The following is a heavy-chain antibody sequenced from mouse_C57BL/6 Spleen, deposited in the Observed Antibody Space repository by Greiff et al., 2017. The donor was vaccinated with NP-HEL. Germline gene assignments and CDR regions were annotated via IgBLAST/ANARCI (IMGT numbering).Heavy chain of an antibody. J-gene: IGHJ2*01. CDR1: GYTFTSYW. CDR3: ARGVFITTVVAIDY. D-gene: IGHD1-1*01. V-gene: IGHV1-64*01. Sequence: QVQLQQSGAELVKPGASVKLSCKASGYTFTSYWMHWVKQRPGQGLEWIGMIHPNSGSTNYNEKFKSKATLTVDKSSSTAYMQLSSLTSEDSAVYYCARGVFITTVVAIDYWGQGTTLTVSS. CDR2: IHPNSGST.